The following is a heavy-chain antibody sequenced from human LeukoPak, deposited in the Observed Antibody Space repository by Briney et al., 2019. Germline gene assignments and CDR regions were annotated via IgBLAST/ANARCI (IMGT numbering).Heavy chain of an antibody. J-gene: IGHJ4*02. CDR3: AGDNPPYYDIFDY. V-gene: IGHV4-34*01. CDR1: GGSFSGYY. CDR2: INHSGST. Sequence: SETLSLTCAVYGGSFSGYYWSWIRQPPGKGLEWIGEINHSGSTNYNPSLKSRVTISVDTSKNQFSLKLSSVTAADTAVYYCAGDNPPYYDIFDYWGQGTLVTVSS. D-gene: IGHD3-9*01.